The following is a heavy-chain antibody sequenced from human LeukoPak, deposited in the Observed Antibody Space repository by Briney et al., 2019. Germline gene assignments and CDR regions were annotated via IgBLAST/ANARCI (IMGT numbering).Heavy chain of an antibody. Sequence: GGSLRLSCVASGFTFSDYYMSWIRQAPGKGLEGVSYISSSSSYTNYADSVKGRFTISRDNAKNSLYLQMNSLRAEDTAVYYCAREYSSGWYSSFHFDYWGQGTLVTVSS. J-gene: IGHJ4*02. D-gene: IGHD6-19*01. CDR2: ISSSSSYT. CDR1: GFTFSDYY. V-gene: IGHV3-11*06. CDR3: AREYSSGWYSSFHFDY.